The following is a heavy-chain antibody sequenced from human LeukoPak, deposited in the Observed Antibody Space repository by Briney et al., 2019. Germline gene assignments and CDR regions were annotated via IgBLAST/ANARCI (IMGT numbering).Heavy chain of an antibody. D-gene: IGHD2-15*01. CDR2: ISAYNGNT. J-gene: IGHJ5*02. V-gene: IGHV1-18*01. CDR1: GYTFTSYG. CDR3: ARDLYCSGGSCSRPYRNNWFDP. Sequence: ASVKVSCKASGYTFTSYGISWVRRAPGQGLEWMGWISAYNGNTNYAQKLQGRVTMTTDTSTSTAYMELRSLRSDDTAVYYCARDLYCSGGSCSRPYRNNWFDPWGQGTLVTVSS.